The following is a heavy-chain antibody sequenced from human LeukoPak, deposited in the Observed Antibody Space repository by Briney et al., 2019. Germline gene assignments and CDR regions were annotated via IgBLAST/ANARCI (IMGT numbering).Heavy chain of an antibody. D-gene: IGHD4-23*01. V-gene: IGHV3-7*05. J-gene: IGHJ4*02. CDR3: GRGLRWQDY. CDR1: GFDFSGES. CDR2: IRKDGSDK. Sequence: GGSLRPSCSTSGFDFSGESMTWVRQAPGRGLECVANIRKDGSDKNYVASVRGRFTISRDNAKNSLYLQMNSLRAEDTAVYYCGRGLRWQDYWGRGTVVTVSS.